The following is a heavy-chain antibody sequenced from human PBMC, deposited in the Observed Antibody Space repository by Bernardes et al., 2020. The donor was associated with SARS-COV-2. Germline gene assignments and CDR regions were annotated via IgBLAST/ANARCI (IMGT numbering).Heavy chain of an antibody. V-gene: IGHV3-48*03. CDR1: GFTFSSYE. Sequence: GGSLRLSCAASGFTFSSYEMNWVRQAPGKGLEWVSYISSSGSTIYYADSVKGRFTISRDNAKNSLYLQMNSLRAEDTAVYYCARHDYGSNWFDPWGQGTLVTVSS. D-gene: IGHD4-17*01. CDR2: ISSSGSTI. CDR3: ARHDYGSNWFDP. J-gene: IGHJ5*02.